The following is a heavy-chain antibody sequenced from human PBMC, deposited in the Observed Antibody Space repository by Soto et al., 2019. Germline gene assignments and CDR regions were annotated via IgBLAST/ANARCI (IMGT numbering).Heavy chain of an antibody. CDR1: GFSFISYW. V-gene: IGHV5-51*03. Sequence: EVQLVQSGAEVRQPGEALRISCEGSGFSFISYWIGWGRQKPGKGLEWMGIIYPGDSDTRYSPSFQGQVSISADKSIRTVYLQWSSLKASDSAMYYCARPNMAGTAEYFQHWGQGTLVTVSS. CDR2: IYPGDSDT. J-gene: IGHJ1*01. D-gene: IGHD6-19*01. CDR3: ARPNMAGTAEYFQH.